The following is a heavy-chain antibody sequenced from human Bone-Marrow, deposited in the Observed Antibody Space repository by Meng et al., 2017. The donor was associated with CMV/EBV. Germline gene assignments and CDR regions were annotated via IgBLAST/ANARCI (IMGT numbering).Heavy chain of an antibody. D-gene: IGHD2-2*01. CDR3: AKGSTSWLSDAFDI. J-gene: IGHJ3*02. V-gene: IGHV3-30*02. CDR2: LRYDGSNK. Sequence: GGSLRLSCAASGFTFSSYGMHWVRQAPGKGLEWVAFLRYDGSNKYYADSVKGRFTISRDNSKNTLYLQMNSLRAEDTALYYCAKGSTSWLSDAFDIWGQGTMVTVSS. CDR1: GFTFSSYG.